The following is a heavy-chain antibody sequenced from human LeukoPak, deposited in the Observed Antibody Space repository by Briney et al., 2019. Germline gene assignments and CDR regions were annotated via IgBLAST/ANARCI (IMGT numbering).Heavy chain of an antibody. Sequence: GGSLRLSCAAPGFTFSSYAMSWVRQAPGKGLEWVSAISGSGGSAYYADSVKGRFTISRDNSKNTLYLQMNSLRAEDTAVYYCAKRCTNGVCYRGFDYWGQGTLVTVSS. CDR2: ISGSGGSA. D-gene: IGHD2-8*01. CDR3: AKRCTNGVCYRGFDY. J-gene: IGHJ4*02. V-gene: IGHV3-23*01. CDR1: GFTFSSYA.